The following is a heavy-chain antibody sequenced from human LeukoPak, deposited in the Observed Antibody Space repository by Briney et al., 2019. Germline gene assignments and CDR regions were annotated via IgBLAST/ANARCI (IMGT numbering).Heavy chain of an antibody. CDR2: MNPNSGNT. CDR3: AKDPVDTAMVQTDY. V-gene: IGHV1-8*01. Sequence: ASVKVSCKASGYTFTTYDINWVRQATGQGLEWMGWMNPNSGNTGYAQKFQGRVTMTRNTSISTAYMELSSLRSEDTAVYYCAKDPVDTAMVQTDYWGQGTLVTVSS. D-gene: IGHD5-18*01. J-gene: IGHJ4*02. CDR1: GYTFTTYD.